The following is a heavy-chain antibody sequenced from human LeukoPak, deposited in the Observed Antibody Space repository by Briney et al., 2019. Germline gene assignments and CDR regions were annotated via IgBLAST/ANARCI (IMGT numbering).Heavy chain of an antibody. Sequence: GGSLRLSCAVSGFTFSSFWMHWVRQAPGKGLEWVANIKQDGTEKWYVDSVKGRFTISRDNAKNSLYLQMNSLRAEDTAVYYCARDSYYYDSSGYSAEYFQHWGQGTLVTVSS. D-gene: IGHD3-22*01. CDR1: GFTFSSFW. CDR2: IKQDGTEK. V-gene: IGHV3-7*01. J-gene: IGHJ1*01. CDR3: ARDSYYYDSSGYSAEYFQH.